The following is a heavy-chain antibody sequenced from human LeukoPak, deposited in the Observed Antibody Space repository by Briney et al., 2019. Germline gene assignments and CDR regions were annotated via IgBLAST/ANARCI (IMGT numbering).Heavy chain of an antibody. J-gene: IGHJ4*02. CDR1: GGSVSSGSYY. CDR3: AREWLGPYYFDY. V-gene: IGHV4-61*01. D-gene: IGHD6-19*01. Sequence: SSETLSLTCTVSGGSVSSGSYYWSWIRQPPGKGLEWIEYIYYSGSTNYNPSLKSRVTISVDTSKNQFSLKLSSVTAADTAVYYCAREWLGPYYFDYWGQGTLVTVSS. CDR2: IYYSGST.